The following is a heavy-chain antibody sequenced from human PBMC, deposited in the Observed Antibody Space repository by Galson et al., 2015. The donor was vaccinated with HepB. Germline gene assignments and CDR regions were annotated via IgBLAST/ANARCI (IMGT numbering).Heavy chain of an antibody. CDR3: AKDLVWGLVVVVAATRD. J-gene: IGHJ4*02. D-gene: IGHD2-15*01. CDR1: GFTFSSYA. CDR2: ISGSGGST. V-gene: IGHV3-23*01. Sequence: SLRLSCAASGFTFSSYAMSWVRQAPGKGLEWVSAISGSGGSTYYADSVKGRFTISRDNSKNTLYLQMNSLRAEDTAVYYCAKDLVWGLVVVVAATRDWGQGTLVTVSS.